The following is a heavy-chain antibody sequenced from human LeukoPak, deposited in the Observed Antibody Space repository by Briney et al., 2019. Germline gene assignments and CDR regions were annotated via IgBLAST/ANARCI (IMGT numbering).Heavy chain of an antibody. V-gene: IGHV3-30*18. J-gene: IGHJ6*02. CDR1: GFTFSSYG. Sequence: PGGSLRLSCAASGFTFSSYGMHWVRQAPGKGLEWVAVISYDGSNKYYADSVKGRFTISRDNSKNTLYLQMNSLRAEDTAVYYCAKSMGDYYYYGMDVWGQGTTVTVSS. CDR2: ISYDGSNK. CDR3: AKSMGDYYYYGMDV.